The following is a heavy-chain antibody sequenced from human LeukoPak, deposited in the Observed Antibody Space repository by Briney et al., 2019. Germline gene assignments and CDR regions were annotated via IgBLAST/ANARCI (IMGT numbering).Heavy chain of an antibody. CDR2: ISHSGGT. CDR3: ARATVTAEFHFDY. CDR1: GDSISSNNW. V-gene: IGHV4-4*02. Sequence: SETLSLTCAVSGDSISSNNWWSWVRQPPGKGLEWIGEISHSGGTNYKSSRRSRVTISVDRSKNEFSLKLNAVTAAGTAVYYCARATVTAEFHFDYWGRGTLVTVSS. D-gene: IGHD4-11*01. J-gene: IGHJ4*02.